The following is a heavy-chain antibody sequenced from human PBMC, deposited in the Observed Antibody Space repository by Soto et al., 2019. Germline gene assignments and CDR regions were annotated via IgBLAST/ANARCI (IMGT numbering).Heavy chain of an antibody. D-gene: IGHD6-13*01. CDR1: AYIFSRYG. Sequence: QVQLVQSGPEVRKPGASVKVSCKASAYIFSRYGISWVRQAPGQGLKWMAWISGYNGNTKFGERVQGRVNVTTDTSTSTAYMELRSLRSDDTAVYYCAREAAAERNYYGLDVWGQGTTVIVSS. V-gene: IGHV1-18*04. CDR2: ISGYNGNT. J-gene: IGHJ6*02. CDR3: AREAAAERNYYGLDV.